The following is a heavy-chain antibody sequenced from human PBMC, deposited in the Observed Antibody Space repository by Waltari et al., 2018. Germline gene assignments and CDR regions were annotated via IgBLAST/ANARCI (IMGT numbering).Heavy chain of an antibody. J-gene: IGHJ6*02. CDR3: ARFLVSGSEYGMDV. CDR2: ISSSGSNI. V-gene: IGHV3-48*03. Sequence: EVQLVESGGGLVQPGGSLRLSCAASGFTFSSYEMNWVRQAPGKGLEWVSYISSSGSNIYYADSVKGRFTISRDNAKNSLYLQMNSLRAEDTAVYYCARFLVSGSEYGMDVWGQGTTVTVSS. CDR1: GFTFSSYE. D-gene: IGHD1-26*01.